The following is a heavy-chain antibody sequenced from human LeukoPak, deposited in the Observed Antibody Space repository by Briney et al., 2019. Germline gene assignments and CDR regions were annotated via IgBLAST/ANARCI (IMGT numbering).Heavy chain of an antibody. CDR2: ISSNGGST. J-gene: IGHJ6*02. Sequence: PGGSLRLSCVVSGFTFSSYGMHWVRQAPGKGLEYVSAISSNGGSTYYANSVKGRFTISRDNSKNTSYLQMGSLRAEDTAVYYCARGPVYAYWGQGTTVTVSS. CDR3: ARGPVYAY. D-gene: IGHD2-2*01. V-gene: IGHV3-64*01. CDR1: GFTFSSYG.